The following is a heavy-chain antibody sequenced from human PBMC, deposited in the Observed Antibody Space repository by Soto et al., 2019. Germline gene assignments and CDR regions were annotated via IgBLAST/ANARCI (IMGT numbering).Heavy chain of an antibody. J-gene: IGHJ4*02. Sequence: SETLSLTCAVYGGSFSGYYWSWIRQPPGKGLEWIGEINHSGSTNYNPSPMSRVSITVDKPKNKFSLKLSTVTAADAAVYYCARAGDYYDSGGLDYWGQGTLVTVSS. CDR1: GGSFSGYY. CDR3: ARAGDYYDSGGLDY. V-gene: IGHV4-34*01. D-gene: IGHD3-22*01. CDR2: INHSGST.